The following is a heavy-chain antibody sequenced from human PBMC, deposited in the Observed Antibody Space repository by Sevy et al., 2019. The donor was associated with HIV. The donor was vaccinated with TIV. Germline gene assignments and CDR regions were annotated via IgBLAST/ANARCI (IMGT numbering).Heavy chain of an antibody. V-gene: IGHV1-2*06. J-gene: IGHJ3*02. CDR1: GYIFSDYN. D-gene: IGHD3-3*01. CDR2: INPNSGVT. CDR3: VREDINAPRTLLSFDI. Sequence: GSVKVSCKTTGYIFSDYNMHWVRQAPGQGLEWMALINPNSGVTIYAHNFRGRVSVTRDTSMSTAYMELSGLTSEDTAVYYCVREDINAPRTLLSFDIWGQGTMVTVSS.